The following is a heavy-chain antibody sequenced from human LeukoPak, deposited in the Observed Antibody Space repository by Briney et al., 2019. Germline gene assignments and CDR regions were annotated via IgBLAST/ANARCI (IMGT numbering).Heavy chain of an antibody. CDR3: ARDSLYGVVDY. V-gene: IGHV1-69*05. CDR1: GGTFSSYA. D-gene: IGHD4-17*01. J-gene: IGHJ4*02. Sequence: SVKVSCKASGGTFSSYAISWVRQAPGQGLEWMGGIIPIFGTANYAQKFQGRVTMTRDTSASTVYMYLSSLRSEDTAVYYCARDSLYGVVDYWGQGTLVTVSS. CDR2: IIPIFGTA.